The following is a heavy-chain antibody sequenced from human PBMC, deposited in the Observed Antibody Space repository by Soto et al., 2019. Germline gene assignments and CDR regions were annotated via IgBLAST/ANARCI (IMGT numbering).Heavy chain of an antibody. CDR1: GGSLSSYT. CDR2: ITPILNIP. CDR3: ARDGNPGVAVAGTKVSDAFDI. V-gene: IGHV1-69*04. D-gene: IGHD6-19*01. Sequence: QVQLVQSGAEVKKPGSSVKVSCKASGGSLSSYTLSWVRQAHGQGLEWMGRITPILNIPTYAQKFQYSVTISAEKPMTTVYMELSSLRSEDTAVYYCARDGNPGVAVAGTKVSDAFDIWGQGTMVTVSS. J-gene: IGHJ3*02.